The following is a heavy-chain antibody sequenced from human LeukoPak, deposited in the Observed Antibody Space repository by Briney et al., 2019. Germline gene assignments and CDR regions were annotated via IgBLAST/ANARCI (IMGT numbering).Heavy chain of an antibody. Sequence: GESLKISCKGSGYRFSDYWIGWVRQMPGKGLEWMGIIYPDDSDTRYSPSFQGQATFSADKSTSTAYLQWSSLKASDTAMYYCAKYYYDRSVGPFDYWGQGTLVTVSS. V-gene: IGHV5-51*01. CDR1: GYRFSDYW. D-gene: IGHD3-22*01. CDR3: AKYYYDRSVGPFDY. J-gene: IGHJ4*02. CDR2: IYPDDSDT.